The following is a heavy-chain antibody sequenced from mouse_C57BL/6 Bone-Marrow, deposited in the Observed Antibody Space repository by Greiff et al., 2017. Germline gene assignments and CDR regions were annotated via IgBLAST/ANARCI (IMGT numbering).Heavy chain of an antibody. J-gene: IGHJ4*01. Sequence: VQLQQSGAELVRPGASVKLSCTASGFNIKDDYMHLVKQRPEQGLEWIGWIDPENGDTEYASKFQGKATITADTSSNTAYLQLSSLTSEDTAVYYCTTSYTPAMDYWGQGTSVTVSS. D-gene: IGHD2-12*01. CDR2: IDPENGDT. V-gene: IGHV14-4*01. CDR3: TTSYTPAMDY. CDR1: GFNIKDDY.